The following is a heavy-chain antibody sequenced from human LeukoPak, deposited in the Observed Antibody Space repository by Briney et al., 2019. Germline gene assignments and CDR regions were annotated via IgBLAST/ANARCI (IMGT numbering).Heavy chain of an antibody. J-gene: IGHJ3*02. D-gene: IGHD3-9*01. Sequence: GGSLRLSCEASGFTFSDYWMNWVRQAPGKGLELVANIKQDGGENYYVDSVKGRFTISRDNAKNSVYLQMNSLRAEDTAVYYCATYWRYFDWLLSDIWGLGTMVTVSS. CDR3: ATYWRYFDWLLSDI. CDR1: GFTFSDYW. V-gene: IGHV3-7*05. CDR2: IKQDGGEN.